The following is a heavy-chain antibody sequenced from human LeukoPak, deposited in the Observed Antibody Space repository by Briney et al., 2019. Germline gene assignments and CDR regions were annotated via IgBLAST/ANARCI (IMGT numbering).Heavy chain of an antibody. J-gene: IGHJ4*02. Sequence: PGGSLRLSCAASGFTFDDYAMHWVRQAPGKGLEWVSLISGDGGSTYYADSAKGRFTISRDNSKNSLYLQMNSLRTEDTALYYCAKDQIPSDYYDSSGYPMDYWGQGTLVTVSS. CDR3: AKDQIPSDYYDSSGYPMDY. D-gene: IGHD3-22*01. CDR1: GFTFDDYA. CDR2: ISGDGGST. V-gene: IGHV3-43*02.